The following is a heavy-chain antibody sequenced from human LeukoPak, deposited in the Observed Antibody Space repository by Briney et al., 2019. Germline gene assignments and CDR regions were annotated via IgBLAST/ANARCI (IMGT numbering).Heavy chain of an antibody. Sequence: PGRPLRLSSASPGLPLRTSWTSWVRQAPDKGLEWAGNRNPHGSENFHLDSVRGRFTISRDNSKSALSLQRSSLRAEATADYYCARYALTAALDFWGQGTLVTVSS. J-gene: IGHJ4*02. CDR1: GLPLRTSW. CDR2: RNPHGSEN. D-gene: IGHD2-21*02. V-gene: IGHV3-7*01. CDR3: ARYALTAALDF.